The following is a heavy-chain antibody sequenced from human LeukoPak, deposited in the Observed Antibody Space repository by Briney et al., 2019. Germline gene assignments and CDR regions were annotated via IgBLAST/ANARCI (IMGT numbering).Heavy chain of an antibody. J-gene: IGHJ6*02. CDR1: GYTFTSYG. V-gene: IGHV1-18*01. CDR2: ISAYNGNT. CDR3: ARVRWGYYYYGMDV. D-gene: IGHD4-23*01. Sequence: GASVKVSCKASGYTFTSYGISWVRQAPGQGLEWMGWISAYNGNTNYAQKLRGRVTMTTDTSTSTAYMELRSLRSDDTAVYYCARVRWGYYYYGMDVWGQGTTVTVSS.